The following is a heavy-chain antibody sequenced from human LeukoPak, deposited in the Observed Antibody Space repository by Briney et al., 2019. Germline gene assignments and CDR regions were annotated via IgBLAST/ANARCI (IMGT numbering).Heavy chain of an antibody. V-gene: IGHV1-2*06. CDR3: ARVYKLENYFDY. CDR1: GNTVTGYY. J-gene: IGHJ4*02. D-gene: IGHD3-10*01. Sequence: ASVKVSCKASGNTVTGYYMHWVRQAPGQGLEWMGRINPNSGGTNYAQKFQGRVSMTRDTSISTAYMELSRLRSDDTAVYYCARVYKLENYFDYWGQGTLVTVSS. CDR2: INPNSGGT.